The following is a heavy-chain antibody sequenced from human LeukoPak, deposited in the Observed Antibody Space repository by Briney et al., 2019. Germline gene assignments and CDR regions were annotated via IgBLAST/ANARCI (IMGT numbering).Heavy chain of an antibody. V-gene: IGHV1-46*01. CDR1: GYTFTSYY. Sequence: ASVKVSCKASGYTFTSYYMHWVRQAPGQGLEWMGIINPSGGSTSYAQKFQGRVTMTRDTSTSTVYMELSSLRSEDTAVYYCTRDRALLWFGEPFTGAFDIWGQGTMVTVSS. CDR2: INPSGGST. J-gene: IGHJ3*02. D-gene: IGHD3-10*01. CDR3: TRDRALLWFGEPFTGAFDI.